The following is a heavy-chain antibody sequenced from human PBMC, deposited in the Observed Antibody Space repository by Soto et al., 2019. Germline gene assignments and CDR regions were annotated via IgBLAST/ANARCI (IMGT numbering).Heavy chain of an antibody. CDR1: GFSFSTYG. J-gene: IGHJ4*02. CDR3: ARDKILQLENIFDY. V-gene: IGHV3-30*03. Sequence: PGGSLRLSCAASGFSFSTYGMHWVRQAPGKGLEWVAFISNDGSNKYYADSVKGRFTISRDNSKNTLYLQMNSLRAEDTAVYFCARDKILQLENIFDYWGQGPLVTVSS. CDR2: ISNDGSNK. D-gene: IGHD3-3*01.